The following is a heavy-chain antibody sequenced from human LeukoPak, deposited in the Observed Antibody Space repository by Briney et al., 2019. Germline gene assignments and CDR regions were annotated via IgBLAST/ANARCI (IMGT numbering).Heavy chain of an antibody. D-gene: IGHD2-2*01. CDR2: IYYSGST. CDR1: GGSISSYY. Sequence: SETLSLTCTVSGGSISSYYWSWIRQPPGKGLEWIGYIYYSGSTNYNPSLKSRVTISVDTSKNQFSLKLSSVTAADTAVYYCARQSCSSTSCYRDPYWYFDLWGRGTLVTVSS. J-gene: IGHJ2*01. V-gene: IGHV4-59*01. CDR3: ARQSCSSTSCYRDPYWYFDL.